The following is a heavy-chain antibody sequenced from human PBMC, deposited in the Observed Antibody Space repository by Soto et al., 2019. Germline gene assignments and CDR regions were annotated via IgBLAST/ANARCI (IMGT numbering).Heavy chain of an antibody. CDR2: ITSDTKTI. D-gene: IGHD6-19*01. J-gene: IGHJ4*02. CDR1: GFTFSVYS. Sequence: EVQLVESGGDLVQREGSLRLSSVASGFTFSVYSMNWVRQAPGKGLEWFSYITSDTKTIKYADSVKGRFTISRDNAKNSVYLQMNSLRDEDTAVYYCARSVEGHFDYWGQGTVVTVSS. V-gene: IGHV3-48*02. CDR3: ARSVEGHFDY.